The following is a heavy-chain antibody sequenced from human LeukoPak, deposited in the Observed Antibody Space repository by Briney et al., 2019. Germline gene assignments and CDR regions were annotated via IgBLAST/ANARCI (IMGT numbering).Heavy chain of an antibody. CDR1: GGSISSGDYY. J-gene: IGHJ4*02. Sequence: SETLSLTCTVSGGSISSGDYYWSWLRQPPGKGLEWIGYIYYSGSTYYNPSLKSRVTISVDTSKNQFSLKLSSVTAADTAVYYCASSSSGGIWHWGQGTLVTVSS. V-gene: IGHV4-30-4*01. CDR2: IYYSGST. CDR3: ASSSSGGIWH. D-gene: IGHD2-15*01.